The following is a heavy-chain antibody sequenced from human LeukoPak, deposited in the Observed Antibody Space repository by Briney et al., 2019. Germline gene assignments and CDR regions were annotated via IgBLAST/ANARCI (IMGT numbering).Heavy chain of an antibody. Sequence: ASVKVSCKASGGTFSSYAISWVRLAPGQGLEWIGWIDTNTGNPTYAQGFAGRFVFSLDTSVTTTYLQISSLRAEDTAVYYCTRGRDTTGYFVYWGQGTLVTVSS. CDR1: GGTFSSYA. CDR2: IDTNTGNP. J-gene: IGHJ4*02. D-gene: IGHD3-22*01. V-gene: IGHV7-4-1*02. CDR3: TRGRDTTGYFVY.